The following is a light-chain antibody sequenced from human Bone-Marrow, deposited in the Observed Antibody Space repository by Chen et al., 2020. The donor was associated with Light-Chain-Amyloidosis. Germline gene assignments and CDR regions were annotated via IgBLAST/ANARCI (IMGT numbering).Light chain of an antibody. Sequence: SYVLTQPSSVSVAPGQTATIACGGNNIGSTSVHWYQQTPGQAPLLVVYDDSDRPSGIPARLSGSNSGNTATLTFSRVEAGDEADYYCQVWDRSSDRPVFGGGTKLTVL. CDR2: DDS. CDR3: QVWDRSSDRPV. V-gene: IGLV3-21*02. J-gene: IGLJ3*02. CDR1: NIGSTS.